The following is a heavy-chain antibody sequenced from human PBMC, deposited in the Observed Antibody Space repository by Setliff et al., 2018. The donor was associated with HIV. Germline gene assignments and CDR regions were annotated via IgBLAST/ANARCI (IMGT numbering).Heavy chain of an antibody. CDR1: DDPISSYY. J-gene: IGHJ6*03. Sequence: SETLSLTCYVTDDPISSYYWSWVRQPAGKGLEWIGRLYVSGDTNYNPSLKSPVTMSLDTSKKHFSLKLKSVTAADTAVYYCALTGHRLLRGYMDVWGKGTTVTVSS. V-gene: IGHV4-4*07. D-gene: IGHD2-15*01. CDR3: ALTGHRLLRGYMDV. CDR2: LYVSGDT.